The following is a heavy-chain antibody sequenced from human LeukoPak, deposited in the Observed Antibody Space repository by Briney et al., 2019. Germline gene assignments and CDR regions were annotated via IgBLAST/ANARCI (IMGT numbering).Heavy chain of an antibody. Sequence: PGGSLRLSCAASGIIFNNYNMNWVRQAPGKGLEWVSYISSSGSTIYYADSVKGRFTISRDNAKNTLYLQMNSLRVEDTAVYYCASAVVGTRNGFDIWGQGTMVTVSS. D-gene: IGHD6-13*01. CDR1: GIIFNNYN. V-gene: IGHV3-48*04. CDR2: ISSSGSTI. J-gene: IGHJ3*02. CDR3: ASAVVGTRNGFDI.